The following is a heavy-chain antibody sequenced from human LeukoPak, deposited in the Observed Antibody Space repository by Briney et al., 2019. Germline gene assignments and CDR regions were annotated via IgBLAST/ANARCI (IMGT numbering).Heavy chain of an antibody. CDR2: IIPIFGTA. J-gene: IGHJ5*02. CDR3: APGGYGDYLFDP. CDR1: GGTFSSYA. Sequence: ASVTVSCKASGGTFSSYAISWVRQAPGQGLEWMGGIIPIFGTANYAQKFQGRVTITADKSTSTAYMELSSLRSEDTAVYYCAPGGYGDYLFDPWGQGTLVTVSS. V-gene: IGHV1-69*06. D-gene: IGHD4-17*01.